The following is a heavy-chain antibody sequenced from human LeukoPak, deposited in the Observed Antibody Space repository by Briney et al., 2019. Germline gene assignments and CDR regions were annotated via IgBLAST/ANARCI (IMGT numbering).Heavy chain of an antibody. D-gene: IGHD5-24*01. J-gene: IGHJ6*02. CDR3: ARGGNGYSYFYGLDV. V-gene: IGHV7-4-1*02. Sequence: ASVKVSCKASGYTFSRFAINWVRQAPGQGLEWMGWVHTNTGNPTYAQGFSGRFVFSLDTSVNTAYLQISTLKAEDTAVYYCARGGNGYSYFYGLDVWGQGTTVTVSS. CDR2: VHTNTGNP. CDR1: GYTFSRFA.